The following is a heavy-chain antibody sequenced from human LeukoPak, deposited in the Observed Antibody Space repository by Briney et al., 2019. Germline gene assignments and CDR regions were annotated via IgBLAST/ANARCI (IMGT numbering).Heavy chain of an antibody. Sequence: GGSLRLSCAASGFTFSSHWMSWVRQAPGKGLEWVANINQDGSEKYYVDSVKGRFTISRDNAKNSLYLQMNSLRAEDTAVYYCAREGCSGGSCYHNWFDPWGQGALVTVSS. D-gene: IGHD2-15*01. CDR3: AREGCSGGSCYHNWFDP. CDR1: GFTFSSHW. CDR2: INQDGSEK. J-gene: IGHJ5*02. V-gene: IGHV3-7*01.